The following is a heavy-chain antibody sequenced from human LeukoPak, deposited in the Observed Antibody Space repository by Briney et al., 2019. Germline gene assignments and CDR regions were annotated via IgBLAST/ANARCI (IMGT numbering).Heavy chain of an antibody. CDR2: IWYDGSNK. V-gene: IGHV3-33*01. CDR1: GFTFSSYG. J-gene: IGHJ2*01. Sequence: GGSLRLSCAASGFTFSSYGMHWVREAPGKGLEWVAVIWYDGSNKYYADSVKGRFTISRDNSKNTLYLQMNSLRAEDTAVYYCAREGNSYGSGSYYKGYFDLWGRGTLVTVSS. D-gene: IGHD3-10*01. CDR3: AREGNSYGSGSYYKGYFDL.